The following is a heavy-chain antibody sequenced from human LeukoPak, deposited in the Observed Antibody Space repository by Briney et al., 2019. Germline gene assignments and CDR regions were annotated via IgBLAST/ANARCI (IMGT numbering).Heavy chain of an antibody. D-gene: IGHD3-10*01. J-gene: IGHJ4*02. CDR1: GGSISSYY. V-gene: IGHV4-4*07. CDR3: ARDQYYYGSGSYVFDY. Sequence: KPSETLSLTCTVSGGSISSYYWSWIRQPAGKGLEWIGRIYTSGSTNYNPSLKSRVTMSVDTSKNQFSLKLSSVTAADTAVYYCARDQYYYGSGSYVFDYWGQGTLVTVSS. CDR2: IYTSGST.